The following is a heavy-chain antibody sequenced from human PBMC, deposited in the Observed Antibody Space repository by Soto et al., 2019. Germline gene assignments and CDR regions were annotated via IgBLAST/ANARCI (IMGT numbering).Heavy chain of an antibody. V-gene: IGHV1-3*01. J-gene: IGHJ3*02. CDR1: GYTFTSYA. D-gene: IGHD1-26*01. CDR2: INAGNGNT. CDR3: ASDGTRYAFDI. Sequence: GASVKVSCKASGYTFTSYAMHWVRQAPGQRLEWMGWINAGNGNTKYSQKFQGRVAITRDTSASTAYMELSSLGSEDTAVYYCASDGTRYAFDIWGQGTMVTVSS.